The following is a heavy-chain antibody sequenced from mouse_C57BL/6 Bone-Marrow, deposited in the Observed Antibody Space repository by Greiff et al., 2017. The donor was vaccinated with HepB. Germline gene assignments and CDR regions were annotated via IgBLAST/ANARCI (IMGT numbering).Heavy chain of an antibody. J-gene: IGHJ2*01. CDR1: GYTFTSYW. V-gene: IGHV1-50*01. CDR2: IDPSDSYT. D-gene: IGHD2-5*01. Sequence: VQLQQPGAELVKPGASVKLSCKASGYTFTSYWMQWVKQRPGQGLEWIGEIDPSDSYTNYNQKFKGKATLTVDTSSSTAYMQLSSLTSEDYAVYYCARGDYSNSYYFDYWGQGTTLTVSS. CDR3: ARGDYSNSYYFDY.